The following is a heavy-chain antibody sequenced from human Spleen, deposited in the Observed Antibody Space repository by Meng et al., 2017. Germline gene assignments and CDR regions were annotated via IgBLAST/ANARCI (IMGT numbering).Heavy chain of an antibody. CDR1: GFTFSSYE. D-gene: IGHD6-19*01. V-gene: IGHV3-48*03. CDR2: ISSSGSTI. J-gene: IGHJ4*02. CDR3: AIIAVAGSTDY. Sequence: GESLKISCAASGFTFSSYEMNWVRQAPGKGLEWVSYISSSGSTIYYADSVKGRFTISRDNAKKPLYLQMNSLRVEDTAVYYCAIIAVAGSTDYWGQGTLVTVSS.